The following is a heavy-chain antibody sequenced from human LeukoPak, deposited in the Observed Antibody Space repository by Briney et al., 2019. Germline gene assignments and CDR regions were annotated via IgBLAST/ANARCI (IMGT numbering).Heavy chain of an antibody. Sequence: GGSLRLSCAASGLHFSGTAMSWVRQVPGKGLEWVSAISHDGMNAYYADSVKGRFTISRDNSKKTVSLEMSSLTAAATGVYYCAKDGAQYSSGPECDPRGQGALVTVSP. V-gene: IGHV3-23*01. CDR2: ISHDGMNA. CDR1: GLHFSGTA. CDR3: AKDGAQYSSGPECDP. D-gene: IGHD6-19*01. J-gene: IGHJ5*02.